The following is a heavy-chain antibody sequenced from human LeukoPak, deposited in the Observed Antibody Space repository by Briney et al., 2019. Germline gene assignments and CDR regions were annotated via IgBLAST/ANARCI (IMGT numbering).Heavy chain of an antibody. Sequence: SETLSLTCTVSSVSISSYYWSWIRQPPGKGLEWIGYIYTSGSTNYNPSLKSRVTISVDTSKNQFSLKLSSATAADTAVYYCARLAYYDFWSGYYSYYYYMDVWGKGTTVTVSS. J-gene: IGHJ6*03. D-gene: IGHD3-3*01. CDR3: ARLAYYDFWSGYYSYYYYMDV. CDR1: SVSISSYY. V-gene: IGHV4-4*09. CDR2: IYTSGST.